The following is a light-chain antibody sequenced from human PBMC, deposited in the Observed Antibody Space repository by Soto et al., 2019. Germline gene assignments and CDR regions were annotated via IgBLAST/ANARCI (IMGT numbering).Light chain of an antibody. V-gene: IGLV2-8*01. J-gene: IGLJ3*02. CDR3: TSYAGSNIWV. Sequence: QSALTQPPSASGSPGQSVTISCTGTSSDVGAYNYVSWYQQYPGKAPKLMIYEVSKRPSGVPDRFSGSKSGKTASLTVSGLPPEDEADYYCTSYAGSNIWVFGGGTTLTVL. CDR2: EVS. CDR1: SSDVGAYNY.